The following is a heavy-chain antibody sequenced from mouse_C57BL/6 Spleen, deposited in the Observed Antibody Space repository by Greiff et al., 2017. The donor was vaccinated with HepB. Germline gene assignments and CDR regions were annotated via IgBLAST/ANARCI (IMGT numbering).Heavy chain of an antibody. V-gene: IGHV1-26*01. CDR1: GYTFTDYY. J-gene: IGHJ1*03. CDR3: ARGLHYGSSPWYFDV. CDR2: INPNNGGT. Sequence: VQLQQSGPELVKPGASVKISCKASGYTFTDYYMNWVKQSHGKSLEWIGDINPNNGGTSYNQKFKGKATLTVDKSSSTAYMELRSLTSEDSAVYYCARGLHYGSSPWYFDVWGTGTTVTVSS. D-gene: IGHD1-1*01.